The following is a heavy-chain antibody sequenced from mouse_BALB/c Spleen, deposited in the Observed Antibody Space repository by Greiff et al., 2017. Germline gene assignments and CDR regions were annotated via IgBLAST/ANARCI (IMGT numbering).Heavy chain of an antibody. D-gene: IGHD1-1*01. CDR3: ARSYYGSKAWFAY. Sequence: VKLMESGAELVRPGTSVKVSCKASGYAFTNYLIEWVKQRPGQGLEWIGVINPGSGGTNYNEKFKGKATLTADKSSSTAYMQLSSLTSDDSAVYFCARSYYGSKAWFAYWGQGTLVTVSA. J-gene: IGHJ3*01. CDR1: GYAFTNYL. V-gene: IGHV1-54*01. CDR2: INPGSGGT.